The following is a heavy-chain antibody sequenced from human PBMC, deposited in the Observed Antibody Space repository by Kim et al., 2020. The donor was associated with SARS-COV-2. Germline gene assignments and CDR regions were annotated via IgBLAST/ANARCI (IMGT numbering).Heavy chain of an antibody. V-gene: IGHV3-23*01. CDR3: AKRRFGTDLSYFDY. Sequence: DAVKCRFTISRDNSKNTLYLQMDSLRVEATSVYYCAKRRFGTDLSYFDYWGQGSLLTVSS. J-gene: IGHJ4*02. D-gene: IGHD2-21*01.